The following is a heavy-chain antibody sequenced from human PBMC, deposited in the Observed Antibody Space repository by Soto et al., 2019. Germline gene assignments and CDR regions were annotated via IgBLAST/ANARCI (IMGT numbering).Heavy chain of an antibody. J-gene: IGHJ5*02. CDR1: GFTFSNYA. D-gene: IGHD4-17*01. CDR2: ISGRGDYT. Sequence: GGSLRLSCAASGFTFSNYAMIWVRQAPGKGLQWVSVISGRGDYTNYADSVKGRFTISRDNSKNTLYLQMNSLGAEDTAVYYCAKDPDHGDTSAYPSQTPWGRGTLVTVSS. CDR3: AKDPDHGDTSAYPSQTP. V-gene: IGHV3-23*01.